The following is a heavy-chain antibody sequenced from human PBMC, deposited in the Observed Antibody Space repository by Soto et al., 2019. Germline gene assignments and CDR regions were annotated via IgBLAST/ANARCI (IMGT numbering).Heavy chain of an antibody. CDR1: GFIFSTYT. CDR3: ARDPVVVVPAARGPPYGMDV. J-gene: IGHJ6*02. Sequence: GSLRLSCAASGFIFSTYTMHWVRQAPGKGLEWVTVISYDGSNEYYADSVKGRFTISRDNSKNTLYLQMNSLRVEDTALYYCARDPVVVVPAARGPPYGMDVWGQGTTVTVSS. CDR2: ISYDGSNE. V-gene: IGHV3-30-3*01. D-gene: IGHD2-2*01.